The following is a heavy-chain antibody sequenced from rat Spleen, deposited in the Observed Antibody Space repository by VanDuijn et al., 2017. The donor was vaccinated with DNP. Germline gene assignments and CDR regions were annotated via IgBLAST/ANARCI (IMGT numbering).Heavy chain of an antibody. D-gene: IGHD1-9*01. CDR2: ISYSGST. Sequence: EVQLQESGPGLVKPSQSLSLTCSVTGYSITSNYWGWIRKFPGNKMEWIGHISYSGSTTYNPSLKSRISITRDTSRNQFFLQLNSVTAEDTATYYCARYYGYNYYAMDAWGQGTSVTVSS. J-gene: IGHJ4*01. CDR3: ARYYGYNYYAMDA. V-gene: IGHV3-1*01. CDR1: GYSITSNY.